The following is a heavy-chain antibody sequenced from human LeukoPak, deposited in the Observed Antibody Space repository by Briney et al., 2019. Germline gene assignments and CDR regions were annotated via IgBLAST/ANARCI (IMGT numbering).Heavy chain of an antibody. J-gene: IGHJ3*02. CDR3: ARIVGGDDAFDI. D-gene: IGHD2-21*01. CDR1: GYTFTGYY. CDR2: INPNSGGT. V-gene: IGHV1-2*02. Sequence: ASAKVSCKASGYTFTGYYMHWVRQAPGQGLEWMGWINPNSGGTNYAQKFQGRVTMTRDTSISTAYMELSRLRSDDTAVYYCARIVGGDDAFDIWGQGTMVTVSS.